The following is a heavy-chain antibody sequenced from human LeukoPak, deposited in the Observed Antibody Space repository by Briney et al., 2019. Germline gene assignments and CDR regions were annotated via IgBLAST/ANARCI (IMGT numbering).Heavy chain of an antibody. CDR2: VHFTGST. V-gene: IGHV4-39*01. CDR1: GVXISNNYYY. D-gene: IGHD1-26*01. Sequence: SETLSLTCTVSGVXISNNYYYWAWIRQPPGEGLEMIGYVHFTGSTFYNSSLKSRVTISADTSQNQFTLSLTSVTAADTAVYYCATLGLLRGAGFNLATHFDFWGQGTLVTVSS. CDR3: ATLGLLRGAGFNLATHFDF. J-gene: IGHJ4*02.